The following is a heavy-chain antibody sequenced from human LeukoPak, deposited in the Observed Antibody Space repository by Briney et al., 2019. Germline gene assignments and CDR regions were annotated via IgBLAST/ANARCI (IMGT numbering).Heavy chain of an antibody. J-gene: IGHJ4*02. D-gene: IGHD6-6*01. CDR3: ARWGLYSSSPGGDY. V-gene: IGHV3-30*02. Sequence: PGGSLRLSCAASGFTFSSYGMHWVRQAPGKGLEWVAFIRYDGSNKYYADSVKGRFTISRDNSKNTLYLQMNSLRADDTAVYYCARWGLYSSSPGGDYWGQGTLVTVSS. CDR2: IRYDGSNK. CDR1: GFTFSSYG.